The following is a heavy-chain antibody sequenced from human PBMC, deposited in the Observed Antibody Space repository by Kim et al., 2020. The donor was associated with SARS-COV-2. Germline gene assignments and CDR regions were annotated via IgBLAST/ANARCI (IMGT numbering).Heavy chain of an antibody. CDR1: GFTFSSYC. CDR3: AKDLPPKLYFGSGSYYGPRYGMDV. CDR2: ISFDGSNK. J-gene: IGHJ6*02. Sequence: GGSLRLSCSASGFTFSSYCMHWGRQAPGKGLELVAVISFDGSNKNYSDSVKGRFTISRDNSKNTLYPQMNSPGAEDTAAYYCAKDLPPKLYFGSGSYYGPRYGMDVWGQGTTVTVS. V-gene: IGHV3-30*18. D-gene: IGHD3-10*01.